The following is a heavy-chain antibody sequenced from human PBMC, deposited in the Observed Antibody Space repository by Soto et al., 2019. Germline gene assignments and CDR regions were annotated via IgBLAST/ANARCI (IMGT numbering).Heavy chain of an antibody. D-gene: IGHD6-6*01. V-gene: IGHV1-18*01. Sequence: QVQLVQSGAEVKKPGASVKVSCKASGYTFTSYHITWVRQAPGQRLEWRGRISAYNGNTTYAQKLQGRVTMTTDTSTSTAYTELRSLRSDDTAVYDCARDSPRPREWGQGTLVTVSS. CDR2: ISAYNGNT. CDR1: GYTFTSYH. J-gene: IGHJ4*02. CDR3: ARDSPRPRE.